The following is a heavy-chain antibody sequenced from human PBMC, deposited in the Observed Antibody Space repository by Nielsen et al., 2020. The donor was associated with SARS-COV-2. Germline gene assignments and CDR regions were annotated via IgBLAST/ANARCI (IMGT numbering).Heavy chain of an antibody. J-gene: IGHJ5*02. CDR2: ISSSSSTI. Sequence: GESLKISCAASGFTFSSYSMNWVRQAPGKGLEWVSYISSSSSTIYYADSVKGRFTISRDNAKNSLYLQMNSLRGGDTAVYYCARAYGSGSYYEFDPWGQGTLVTVSS. V-gene: IGHV3-48*01. CDR1: GFTFSSYS. CDR3: ARAYGSGSYYEFDP. D-gene: IGHD3-10*01.